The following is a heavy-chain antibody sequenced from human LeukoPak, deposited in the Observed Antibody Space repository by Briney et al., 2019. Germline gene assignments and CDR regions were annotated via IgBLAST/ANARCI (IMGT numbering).Heavy chain of an antibody. CDR2: IIPIFGTA. J-gene: IGHJ6*03. CDR3: ARMSVAWFGELYYYYYMDV. V-gene: IGHV1-69*06. D-gene: IGHD3-10*01. Sequence: GASVKVSCKASGGTFSSYAIGWVRQAPGQGLEWMGGIIPIFGTANYAQKFQGRVTITADKSTSTAYMELSSLRSEDTAVYYCARMSVAWFGELYYYYYMDVWGKGTTVTVSS. CDR1: GGTFSSYA.